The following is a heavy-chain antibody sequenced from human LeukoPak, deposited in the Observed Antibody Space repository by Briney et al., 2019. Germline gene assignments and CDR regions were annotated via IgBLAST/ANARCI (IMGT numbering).Heavy chain of an antibody. CDR3: VRDHDWSFDL. Sequence: PVASVKVSCKASGYTFTSYAIHWVRQAPGQRLEWMGWINAGNGNTRYSQNFQGRVTITRDTSASTAYMELSSLRSEDTAVYYCVRDHDWSFDLWGQGALVTVSS. CDR1: GYTFTSYA. CDR2: INAGNGNT. D-gene: IGHD1-1*01. V-gene: IGHV1-3*01. J-gene: IGHJ4*02.